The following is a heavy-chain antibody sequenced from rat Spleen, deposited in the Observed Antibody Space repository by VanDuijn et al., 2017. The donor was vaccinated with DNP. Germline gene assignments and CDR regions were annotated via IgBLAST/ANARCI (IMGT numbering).Heavy chain of an antibody. CDR3: ARRGRYRRAFDY. Sequence: EVQLVESGGGLVQPGRSMKLSCAASGFTFSNYDMAWVRQAPKKGLEWVATISYDGSSTYYRDSVKGRFTISRDNAKSTLYLQRDSLRSEDTATYYCARRGRYRRAFDYWGQGVMVTVSS. CDR1: GFTFSNYD. CDR2: ISYDGSST. D-gene: IGHD1-5*01. J-gene: IGHJ2*01. V-gene: IGHV5-7*01.